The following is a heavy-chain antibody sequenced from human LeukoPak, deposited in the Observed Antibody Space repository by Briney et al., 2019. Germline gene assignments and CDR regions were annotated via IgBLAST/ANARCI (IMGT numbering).Heavy chain of an antibody. V-gene: IGHV3-48*03. CDR1: GFTFSSYE. Sequence: GGSLRLSCAASGFTFSSYEMNWVRQAPGKGLEWVSYISSSGSTIYYADSVKGRFTISRDNAKNSLYLQMNSLRAEDTAVYYCARDPLPYCDILTGPYWGQGTLVTVSS. CDR2: ISSSGSTI. D-gene: IGHD3-9*01. CDR3: ARDPLPYCDILTGPY. J-gene: IGHJ4*02.